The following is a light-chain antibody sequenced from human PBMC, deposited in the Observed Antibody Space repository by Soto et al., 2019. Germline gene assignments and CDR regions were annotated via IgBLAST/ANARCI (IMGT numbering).Light chain of an antibody. CDR1: SSDVGHSNF. V-gene: IGLV2-8*01. CDR3: NAQADNGKHV. Sequence: QSALTQPPSASGSPGPSVTISCTGSSSDVGHSNFVSWYQQHPGKGPKLIIYEVSKRPSGVPDRFSGSKSGNTASLSVSGLQDEDEADYFCNAQADNGKHVLGTGTKLTVL. CDR2: EVS. J-gene: IGLJ1*01.